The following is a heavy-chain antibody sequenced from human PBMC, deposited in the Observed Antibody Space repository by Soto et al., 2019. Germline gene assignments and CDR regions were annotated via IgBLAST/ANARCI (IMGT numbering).Heavy chain of an antibody. Sequence: PGESLKISCKGSGYSFTDSWINWVRQMPGKGLEWMGKIGPSDSYTSYSPSFQGHVTISADKSISTAYLQWSSLRASDTAMYYCATLRGNYYDSSGYYSSLGHWGQGTLVTVSS. CDR1: GYSFTDSW. V-gene: IGHV5-10-1*01. CDR2: IGPSDSYT. CDR3: ATLRGNYYDSSGYYSSLGH. J-gene: IGHJ5*02. D-gene: IGHD3-22*01.